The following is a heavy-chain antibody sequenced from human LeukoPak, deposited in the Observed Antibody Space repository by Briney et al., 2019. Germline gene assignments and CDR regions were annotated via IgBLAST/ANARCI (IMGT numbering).Heavy chain of an antibody. Sequence: SETLSLTCTVSGGSISSSSYYWGWIRQPPGKGLEWIGSIYYSGSTYYNPSLKSRVTISVDTSKNQFSLKLSSVTAADTAVYYCARDSSLWDDLVVWGQGTTVTVSS. CDR1: GGSISSSSYY. CDR2: IYYSGST. V-gene: IGHV4-39*07. D-gene: IGHD1-26*01. CDR3: ARDSSLWDDLVV. J-gene: IGHJ6*02.